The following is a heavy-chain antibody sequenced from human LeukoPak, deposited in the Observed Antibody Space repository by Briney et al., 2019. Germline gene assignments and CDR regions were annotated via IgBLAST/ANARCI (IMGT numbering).Heavy chain of an antibody. CDR3: ARESIRSGSLKWFDP. D-gene: IGHD3-3*01. CDR2: IDGSGHTT. V-gene: IGHV3-23*01. Sequence: PGGSLRLSCAASGFTFTSHVMSWVRQTPGKELEWVSAIDGSGHTTYYAGSVRGRFIISRDNSKKMLYLQMNSLRAEDTATYYCARESIRSGSLKWFDPWGQGTLVTVSS. J-gene: IGHJ5*02. CDR1: GFTFTSHV.